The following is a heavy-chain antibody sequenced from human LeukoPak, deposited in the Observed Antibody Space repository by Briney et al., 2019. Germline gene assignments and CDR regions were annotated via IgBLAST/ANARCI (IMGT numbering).Heavy chain of an antibody. CDR3: ARQDYGDYGDANWFDP. CDR2: IYYSGST. Sequence: SETLSLTCTVSGGSISSYYWSWIRQPPGKGLEWIGYIYYSGSTNYNPSLKSRVTISVDTSKNQFSLKLSSVTAADTAVYYCARQDYGDYGDANWFDPWGQGTLVTVSS. J-gene: IGHJ5*02. V-gene: IGHV4-59*08. D-gene: IGHD4-17*01. CDR1: GGSISSYY.